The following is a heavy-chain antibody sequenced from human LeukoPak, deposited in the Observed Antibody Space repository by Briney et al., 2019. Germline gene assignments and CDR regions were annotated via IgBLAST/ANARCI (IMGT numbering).Heavy chain of an antibody. V-gene: IGHV4-39*01. J-gene: IGHJ4*02. CDR1: GGSISSSSYY. CDR3: ASSGSYYEIDY. Sequence: SETLSLTCTVSGGSISSSSYYWGWIRQPPGKGLEWIGSIYYSGSTYYNPSLKSRVTISVDMSKNQFSLKLSSVTAADTAVYYCASSGSYYEIDYWGQGTLVTVSS. D-gene: IGHD1-26*01. CDR2: IYYSGST.